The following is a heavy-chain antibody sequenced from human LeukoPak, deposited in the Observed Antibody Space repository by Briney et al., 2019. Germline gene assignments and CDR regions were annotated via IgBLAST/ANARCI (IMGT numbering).Heavy chain of an antibody. CDR2: INPNSGGT. CDR3: ARYGFGELSSYGMDV. D-gene: IGHD3-10*01. J-gene: IGHJ6*04. V-gene: IGHV1-2*04. Sequence: ASVKVSCKASGYTFTGYYMHWVRQAPGQGLEWMGWINPNSGGTNYAQKFQGWVTMTRDTSISTAYMELSRLRSDDTDVYYCARYGFGELSSYGMDVWGKGTTVTVSS. CDR1: GYTFTGYY.